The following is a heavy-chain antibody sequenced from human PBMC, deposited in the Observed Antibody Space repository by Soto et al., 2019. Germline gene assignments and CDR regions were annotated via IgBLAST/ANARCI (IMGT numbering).Heavy chain of an antibody. D-gene: IGHD3-22*01. CDR3: ARTDSSGYYFDY. CDR2: INYSGTT. Sequence: QVQLQESGPGLVKPSQTRSLTSSFFGGFISRGGSYWGGIGKHPGRGLGGIGYINYSGTTYYNPSLKSRVTVSLDTSKNQFSLKLSSVTAADTAVYYCARTDSSGYYFDYWGQGTLVTVSS. CDR1: GGFISRGGSY. J-gene: IGHJ4*02. V-gene: IGHV4-31*03.